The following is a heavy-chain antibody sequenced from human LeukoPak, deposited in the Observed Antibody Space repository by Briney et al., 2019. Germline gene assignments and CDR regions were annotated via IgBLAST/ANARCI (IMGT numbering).Heavy chain of an antibody. D-gene: IGHD3-22*01. V-gene: IGHV4-59*01. J-gene: IGHJ4*02. Sequence: RTSETLSLTCTVSGGSISSYYWSWIRQPPGKGLEWIGYIYYSGSTNYNPSLKSRVTISVDTSKNQFSLKLSSVTAADTAVYYCATNYVSSGYQLGYWGQGTLVTVSS. CDR1: GGSISSYY. CDR2: IYYSGST. CDR3: ATNYVSSGYQLGY.